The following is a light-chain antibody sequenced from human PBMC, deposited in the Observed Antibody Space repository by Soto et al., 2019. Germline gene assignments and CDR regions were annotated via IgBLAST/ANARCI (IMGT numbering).Light chain of an antibody. J-gene: IGKJ5*01. V-gene: IGKV3-20*01. CDR1: QSVSSNN. Sequence: EIVLTQSPGTLSLSAGETATLSCRASQSVSSNNLAWYHQKPGQTARRLIYGASSRATGIPDRFSGSGSGTDFTLTISRLEPEDFAVYYCQQYDNSITFGQGTRLEIE. CDR2: GAS. CDR3: QQYDNSIT.